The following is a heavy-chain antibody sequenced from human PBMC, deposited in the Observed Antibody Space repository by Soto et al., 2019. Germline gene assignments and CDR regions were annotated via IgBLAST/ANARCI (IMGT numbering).Heavy chain of an antibody. CDR3: ARRQISPPTRGAAAARGGMDV. CDR1: GFTFNNYG. J-gene: IGHJ6*02. V-gene: IGHV3-33*01. CDR2: IWNDGSGY. Sequence: QVQLVESGGGVVQPGGSLRLSCGASGFTFNNYGMHWVRQAPGKGLEWVAVIWNDGSGYYYANSVKGRFTISRDNSKNTLYLQMSSLRAEDTAVYFCARRQISPPTRGAAAARGGMDVWGHGTMVTVSS. D-gene: IGHD6-13*01.